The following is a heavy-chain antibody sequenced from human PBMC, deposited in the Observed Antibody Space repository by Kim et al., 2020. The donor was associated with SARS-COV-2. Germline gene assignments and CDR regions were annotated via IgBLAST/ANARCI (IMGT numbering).Heavy chain of an antibody. J-gene: IGHJ6*02. Sequence: SVKVSCKASGGTFSSYAISWVRQAPGQGLEWMGRIIPILGIANYAQKFQGRVTITADKSTSTACMELSSLRSEDTAVYYCASQITMVRGVITNYGMDVWGQGTTVTVSS. CDR2: IIPILGIA. D-gene: IGHD3-10*01. CDR3: ASQITMVRGVITNYGMDV. V-gene: IGHV1-69*04. CDR1: GGTFSSYA.